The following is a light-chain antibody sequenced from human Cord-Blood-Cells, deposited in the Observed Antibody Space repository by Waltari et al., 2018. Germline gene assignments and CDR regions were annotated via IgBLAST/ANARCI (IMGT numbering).Light chain of an antibody. Sequence: DIQMTQSPSSLSASVGDRVTLTCRARQGISNYLAWYQQKPGKVPKLLIYAASTLQSGVPSRFSGSGSGTDFTLTISSLQPEDVATYYCQKYNSAPLTFGPGTKVDIK. CDR3: QKYNSAPLT. CDR1: QGISNY. CDR2: AAS. V-gene: IGKV1-27*01. J-gene: IGKJ3*01.